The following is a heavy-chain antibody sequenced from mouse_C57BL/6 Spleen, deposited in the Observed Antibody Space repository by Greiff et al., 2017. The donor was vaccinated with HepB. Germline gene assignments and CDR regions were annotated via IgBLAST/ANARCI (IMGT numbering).Heavy chain of an antibody. CDR2: INPNNGGT. J-gene: IGHJ2*01. D-gene: IGHD2-1*01. CDR3: ATVGNRDY. V-gene: IGHV1-26*01. Sequence: VQLQQSGPELVKPGASVKISCKASGYTFTDYYMNWVKQSHGKSLEWIGDINPNNGGTSYNQKFKGKATLTVDKSSSTAYMELRSLTSEDSAVYYCATVGNRDYWGQGTTLTVSS. CDR1: GYTFTDYY.